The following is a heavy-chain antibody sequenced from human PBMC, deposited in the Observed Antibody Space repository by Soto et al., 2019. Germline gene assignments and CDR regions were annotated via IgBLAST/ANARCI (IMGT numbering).Heavy chain of an antibody. D-gene: IGHD3-22*01. CDR2: INPGDSDT. CDR1: GYSFTSYW. V-gene: IGHV5-51*01. CDR3: AIANYYDSLDLWQYYPHRMAV. J-gene: IGHJ6*02. Sequence: GESLKISCRGSGYSFTSYWIGWVRQMPGKGLEWMGIINPGDSDTRYSPSFQGQVTVSADKSTSTAYLQWRSLKASDTAIYYCAIANYYDSLDLWQYYPHRMAVRGQATTVSVSS.